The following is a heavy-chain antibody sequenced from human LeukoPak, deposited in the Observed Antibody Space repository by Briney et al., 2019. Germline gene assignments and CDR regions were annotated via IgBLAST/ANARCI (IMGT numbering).Heavy chain of an antibody. CDR2: IYPGDSDT. Sequence: GESLKISCKGSGYNFPRYWIGWVRQMPGKGLEWMGVIYPGDSDTRYSPSFQGQVTISADKSISTAFLQWSSLKASDTAMYYCARLGRWLPMSYFDYWGQGTLVTVSS. J-gene: IGHJ4*02. V-gene: IGHV5-51*01. CDR1: GYNFPRYW. D-gene: IGHD3-22*01. CDR3: ARLGRWLPMSYFDY.